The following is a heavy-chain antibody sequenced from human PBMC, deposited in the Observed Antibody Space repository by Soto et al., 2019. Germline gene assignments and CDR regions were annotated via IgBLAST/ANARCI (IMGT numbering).Heavy chain of an antibody. CDR2: IYYSGST. Sequence: QVQLQESGPGLVKPSETLSLTCTVSGGSISSYYWSWIRQPPGKGLEWIGYIYYSGSTNYNPSLKSGVTISIDTSKTPFSLRLSSVTATDTAVYFCARRYGGTLDSWGQGTLVTVYS. D-gene: IGHD4-17*01. CDR3: ARRYGGTLDS. CDR1: GGSISSYY. V-gene: IGHV4-59*08. J-gene: IGHJ4*02.